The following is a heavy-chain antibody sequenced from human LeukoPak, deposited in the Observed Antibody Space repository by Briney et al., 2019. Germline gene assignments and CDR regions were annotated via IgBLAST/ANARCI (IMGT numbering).Heavy chain of an antibody. CDR1: GFTFSSYS. Sequence: PGGSLRLSCAASGFTFSSYSMNWVRQAPGKGLEWVTLIWYDGNNKYYADSVKGRFTISRDNSKNTLYLQMNSLRADDTAVYYCARAGIVGLYYYYMDVWGKGTTVTVSS. CDR3: ARAGIVGLYYYYMDV. CDR2: IWYDGNNK. J-gene: IGHJ6*03. D-gene: IGHD2-21*01. V-gene: IGHV3-33*08.